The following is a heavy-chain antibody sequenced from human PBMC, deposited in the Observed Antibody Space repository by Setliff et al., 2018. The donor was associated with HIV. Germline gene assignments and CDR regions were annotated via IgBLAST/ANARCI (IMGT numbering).Heavy chain of an antibody. D-gene: IGHD1-26*01. CDR1: GYTFTSYG. CDR2: ISAYNGNT. J-gene: IGHJ5*02. CDR3: ARDASPSGSYSNWFDP. V-gene: IGHV1-18*01. Sequence: ASVKVSCKASGYTFTSYGISWVRQAPGQGLEWMGWISAYNGNTDYAQKLQGRVTMTTDTSTSTAYMELRSLRSDDTAVYYCARDASPSGSYSNWFDPWGQGTLVTVSS.